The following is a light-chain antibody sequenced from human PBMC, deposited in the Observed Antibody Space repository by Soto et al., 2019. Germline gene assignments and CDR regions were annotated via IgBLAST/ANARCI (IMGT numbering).Light chain of an antibody. CDR2: GAS. V-gene: IGKV3-20*01. CDR1: QNVENK. CDR3: QQYGNSPGT. Sequence: EVVLTQSPGTLSFSPGERATLSCRASQNVENKLAWYQQKPGQPPRLLIYGASSRATGIPDRFSGSGSGTDFTLTIGRLEPEDFAVYYCQQYGNSPGTFGQGTKVDIK. J-gene: IGKJ1*01.